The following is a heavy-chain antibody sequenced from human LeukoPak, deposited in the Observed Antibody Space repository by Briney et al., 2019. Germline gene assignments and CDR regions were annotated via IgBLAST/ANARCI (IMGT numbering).Heavy chain of an antibody. J-gene: IGHJ4*02. V-gene: IGHV4-59*08. Sequence: SGTLSLSCTVSGGSINSHHWTWIRQSPGKGLEWIGCFYNSGSTTYNPSLRSGVTISVDVSKRQVSLKLTSVTAADTAVYYCASANQWLAFDSWGQGHLVTVSS. CDR2: FYNSGST. D-gene: IGHD6-19*01. CDR1: GGSINSHH. CDR3: ASANQWLAFDS.